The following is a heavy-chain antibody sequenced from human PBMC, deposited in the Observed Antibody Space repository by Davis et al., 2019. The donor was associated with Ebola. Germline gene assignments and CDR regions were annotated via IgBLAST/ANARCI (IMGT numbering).Heavy chain of an antibody. J-gene: IGHJ2*01. D-gene: IGHD4-17*01. CDR2: IKYDGSVK. Sequence: GESLKISCAASGFTFSSSYMSWVRQAPGEGPEWVAGIKYDGSVKYYVDSVKGRFTISRDNSKNTVYLQMNSLRAEDTAVYYCTRHVSGDFWYFDLWGRGTLVTVSS. V-gene: IGHV3-7*03. CDR1: GFTFSSSY. CDR3: TRHVSGDFWYFDL.